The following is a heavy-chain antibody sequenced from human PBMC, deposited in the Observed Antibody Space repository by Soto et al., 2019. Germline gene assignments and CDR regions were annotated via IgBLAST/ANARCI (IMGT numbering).Heavy chain of an antibody. V-gene: IGHV1-18*01. Sequence: ASVKVSCKDSVYTFTSYAMQWVRQAPGQRLEWMGWISAYNGNTNYAQKLQGRVTMTTDTSTSTAYMELRSLRSDDTAVYYCARDNGYESDYWGQGTLVTVSS. CDR1: VYTFTSYA. CDR3: ARDNGYESDY. J-gene: IGHJ4*02. D-gene: IGHD5-12*01. CDR2: ISAYNGNT.